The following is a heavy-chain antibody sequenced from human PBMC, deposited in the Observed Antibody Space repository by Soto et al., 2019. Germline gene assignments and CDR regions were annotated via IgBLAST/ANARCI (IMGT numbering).Heavy chain of an antibody. D-gene: IGHD1-1*01. J-gene: IGHJ3*02. CDR1: GGSISSSSYY. CDR2: IYYSGST. Sequence: QLLESGPGLVKPSETLSLTCTVSGGSISSSSYYWGWIRQPPGKGLEWIGSIYYSGSTYYNPSLKSRVTISVDTSKNQFSLKLSSVTAADTAVYYCATNNWNDVSAFDIWGQGTMVTVSS. V-gene: IGHV4-39*01. CDR3: ATNNWNDVSAFDI.